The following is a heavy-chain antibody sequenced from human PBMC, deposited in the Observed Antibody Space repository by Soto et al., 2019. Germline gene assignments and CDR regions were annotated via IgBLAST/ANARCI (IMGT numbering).Heavy chain of an antibody. CDR1: GGSISDYY. Sequence: QVQLQESGPGPVKPSETLSLTCTVSGGSISDYYWTWIRQPPGKGLEWIGYIYNTESTNYNPSLKSRVTRSVDTSKDQFSLKLISVTAADTAVYYCARGTFRYGSGNSFHLAGDWFDPWGQGTLVTVSS. J-gene: IGHJ5*02. D-gene: IGHD3-10*01. V-gene: IGHV4-59*01. CDR3: ARGTFRYGSGNSFHLAGDWFDP. CDR2: IYNTEST.